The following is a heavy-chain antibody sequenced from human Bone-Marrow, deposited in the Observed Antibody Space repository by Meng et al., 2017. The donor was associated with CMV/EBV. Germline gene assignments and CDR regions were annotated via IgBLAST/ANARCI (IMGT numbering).Heavy chain of an antibody. V-gene: IGHV3-23*01. J-gene: IGHJ5*02. D-gene: IGHD3-22*01. Sequence: SCKASGGTFSSYAMSWVRQAPGKGLEWVSTISASGGSTYYADSVKGRFTISRDNSKNTLYLQMNSLRAEDTAVYYCAIVPDYYDSSGYLRRFDPWGQGTLVTVSS. CDR3: AIVPDYYDSSGYLRRFDP. CDR2: ISASGGST. CDR1: GGTFSSYA.